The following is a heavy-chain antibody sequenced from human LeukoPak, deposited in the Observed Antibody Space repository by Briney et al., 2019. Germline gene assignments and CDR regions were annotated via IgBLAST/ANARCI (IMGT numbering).Heavy chain of an antibody. J-gene: IGHJ4*02. CDR1: GFTFSNYW. D-gene: IGHD3-16*01. V-gene: IGHV3-21*01. CDR3: ARELGGVTDY. CDR2: ISSSSSYI. Sequence: GGSLRLSCASSGFTFSNYWMNWVRQAPGKGLEWVSSISSSSSYIYYADSVKGRFTISRDNAKNSLYLQMNSLRAEDTAVYYCARELGGVTDYWGQGTLVTVSS.